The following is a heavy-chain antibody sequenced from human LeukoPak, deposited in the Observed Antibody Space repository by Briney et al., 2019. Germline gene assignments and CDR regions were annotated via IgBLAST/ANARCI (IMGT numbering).Heavy chain of an antibody. D-gene: IGHD2-2*01. CDR3: ARQGYCSSTSCPGWYYYYYMDV. CDR1: GGSISSYY. V-gene: IGHV4-59*08. CDR2: LYYSGCT. Sequence: SQTLSITCTDSGGSISSYYWSWIRQPPRHALQWIGYLYYSGCTNYNPSLKSRVTISVDTSKNQFSLKLSSVTAADTAVYYCARQGYCSSTSCPGWYYYYYMDVWGKGTTVTVSS. J-gene: IGHJ6*03.